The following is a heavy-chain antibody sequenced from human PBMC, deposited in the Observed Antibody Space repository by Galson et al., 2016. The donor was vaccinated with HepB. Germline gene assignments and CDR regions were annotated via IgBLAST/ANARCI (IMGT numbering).Heavy chain of an antibody. CDR3: ARAAVVPGARMVFDP. CDR2: IYHTGTS. CDR1: GASINGSNW. V-gene: IGHV4-4*02. D-gene: IGHD2-2*01. Sequence: TLSLTCTVSGASINGSNWWTWVRQAPGRGLEWIGEIYHTGTSNNNPFLSSRFTLSIDKSRNQFSLNLTSLTAADTAVYYCARAAVVPGARMVFDPWGQGTLVTVSS. J-gene: IGHJ5*02.